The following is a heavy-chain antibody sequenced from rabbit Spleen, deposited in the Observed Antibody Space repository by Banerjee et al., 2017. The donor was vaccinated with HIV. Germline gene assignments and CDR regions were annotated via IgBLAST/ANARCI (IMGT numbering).Heavy chain of an antibody. CDR3: ARGRYASSDTWELDWLDL. V-gene: IGHV1S45*01. D-gene: IGHD1-1*01. J-gene: IGHJ5*01. Sequence: QQQLEESGGGLVKPGGTLTLTCKASGIDFSNTYYMCWVRQAPGKGLEWIGCINTITGKTVYATWAKGRFTISRASSTTVTLQMPSLTAADTATYFCARGRYASSDTWELDWLDLWGPGTLVTVS. CDR1: GIDFSNTYY. CDR2: INTITGKT.